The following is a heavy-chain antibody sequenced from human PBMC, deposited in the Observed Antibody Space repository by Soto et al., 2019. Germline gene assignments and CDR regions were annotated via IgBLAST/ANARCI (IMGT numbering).Heavy chain of an antibody. V-gene: IGHV3-53*01. CDR2: IDSGGDT. D-gene: IGHD3-16*01. CDR3: ARGGSLYYSYGIDV. CDR1: GFTITNNY. Sequence: PGGSLRLSCAASGFTITNNYMTWVRQAPGKGLEWVSLIDSGGDTYYADSVKGRFTLSRDSSKNTLYLQMDSLRTEDTAVYNCARGGSLYYSYGIDVWGQGTTVTVSS. J-gene: IGHJ6*02.